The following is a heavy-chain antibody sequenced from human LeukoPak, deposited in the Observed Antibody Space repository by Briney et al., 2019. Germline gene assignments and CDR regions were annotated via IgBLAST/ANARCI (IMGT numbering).Heavy chain of an antibody. Sequence: ASVKVSCKASGYTFTSYDINWVRQATGQGLEWMGWMNPNSGNTGYAQKFQGRVTMTRNTSISTAYMELSSLRSEDTAVYYCARDPRGSSGLGVDYWGQGTLVTVSS. CDR3: ARDPRGSSGLGVDY. V-gene: IGHV1-8*01. CDR2: MNPNSGNT. J-gene: IGHJ4*02. D-gene: IGHD6-19*01. CDR1: GYTFTSYD.